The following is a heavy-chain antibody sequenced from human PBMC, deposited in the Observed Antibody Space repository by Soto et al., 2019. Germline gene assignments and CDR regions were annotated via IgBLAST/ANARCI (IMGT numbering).Heavy chain of an antibody. J-gene: IGHJ4*02. D-gene: IGHD2-15*01. V-gene: IGHV4-39*01. CDR1: GISVSTSDCY. Sequence: LSLTCTVSGISVSTSDCYWGWVRHPPGKGLDWIGNIYYSGSTFYNPSLRSRVTLSVDTSKNQFSLRLNSVTAADTAVYFCTGFVVPASRNSDFDYWGQGTLVTVSS. CDR3: TGFVVPASRNSDFDY. CDR2: IYYSGST.